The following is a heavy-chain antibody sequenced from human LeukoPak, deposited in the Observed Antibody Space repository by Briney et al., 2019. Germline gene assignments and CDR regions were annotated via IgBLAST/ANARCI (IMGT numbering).Heavy chain of an antibody. V-gene: IGHV3-43*02. CDR2: ISGDGGST. J-gene: IGHJ6*02. D-gene: IGHD3-9*01. CDR1: GFTFDDYA. Sequence: GGSLRLSCAASGFTFDDYAMHWVRQAPGKGLDWVSLISGDGGSTYHADSVKGRFTISRDNSKNSLYLQMNSLRTEDTALYYCAKTYYDILTGYWYYGMDVWGQGTTVTVSS. CDR3: AKTYYDILTGYWYYGMDV.